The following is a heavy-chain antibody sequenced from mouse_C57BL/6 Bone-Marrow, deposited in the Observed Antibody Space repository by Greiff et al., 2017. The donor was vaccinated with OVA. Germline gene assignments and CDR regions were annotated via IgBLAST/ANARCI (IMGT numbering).Heavy chain of an antibody. J-gene: IGHJ4*01. CDR1: GFTFSDYG. CDR2: ISNLAYSI. D-gene: IGHD6-1*01. CDR3: ARQRLLYYYAMDY. V-gene: IGHV5-15*01. Sequence: EVNLVESGGGLVQPGGSLKLSCAASGFTFSDYGMAWVRQAPRKGPEWVAFISNLAYSIYYADTVTGRFTISRENAKNTLYLEMSSLRSEDTAMYYCARQRLLYYYAMDYWGQGTSVTVSS.